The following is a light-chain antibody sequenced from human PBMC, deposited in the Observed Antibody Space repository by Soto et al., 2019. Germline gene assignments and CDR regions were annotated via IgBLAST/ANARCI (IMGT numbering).Light chain of an antibody. CDR1: QSVSSSY. V-gene: IGKV3-15*01. CDR2: GAS. J-gene: IGKJ1*01. CDR3: QQYNNWPPWT. Sequence: EIVLTPAPGPPSFSPGGRATLSCRARQSVSSSYLAWYQQKPGQAPRLLIYGASTRATGIPARFSGSGSGTEFTLTISSLQSEDFAVYYCQQYNNWPPWTFGQGTKVDNK.